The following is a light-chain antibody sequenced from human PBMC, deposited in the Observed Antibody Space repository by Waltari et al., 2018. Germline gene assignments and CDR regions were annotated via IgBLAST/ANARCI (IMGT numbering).Light chain of an antibody. CDR3: QQYYSPPST. CDR1: QSVLSSSNNKNY. V-gene: IGKV4-1*01. CDR2: WAS. J-gene: IGKJ4*01. Sequence: DVMMTQSPDSLAVSLGERATIHCKSSQSVLSSSNNKNYLAWYQQRSGQPPKLLIYWASIRESGVSDRFSGSGSGTDFTLTISSLQAEDVAVYYCQQYYSPPSTFGGGTKVEIK.